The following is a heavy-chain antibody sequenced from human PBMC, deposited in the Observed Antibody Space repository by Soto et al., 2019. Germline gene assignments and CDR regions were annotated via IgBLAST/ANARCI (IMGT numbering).Heavy chain of an antibody. J-gene: IGHJ4*02. D-gene: IGHD3-16*02. Sequence: SETLSLTCTFSGGSISSGGYYLSWIRQHPGKGLEWIGYIYYSGSTYYNPSLKSRVTISVDTSKNQFSLKLSSVTAADTAVYYCARTVNYFDYWGQGTLVTVSS. CDR1: GGSISSGGYY. CDR2: IYYSGST. CDR3: ARTVNYFDY. V-gene: IGHV4-31*03.